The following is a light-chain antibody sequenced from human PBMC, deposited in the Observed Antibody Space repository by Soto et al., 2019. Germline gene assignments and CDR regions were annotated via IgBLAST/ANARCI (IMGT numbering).Light chain of an antibody. V-gene: IGKV1-5*03. CDR3: QQSSDYPWT. CDR1: QSINFY. CDR2: EAS. Sequence: DIQMTQSPSTLSASVADRVTITCRASQSINFYLAWYQQKPGKAPKLLIYEASNLESGVPSRFSGSGSGTEFTLTISSLQPDDFATYYCQQSSDYPWTFGQGTKVDIK. J-gene: IGKJ1*01.